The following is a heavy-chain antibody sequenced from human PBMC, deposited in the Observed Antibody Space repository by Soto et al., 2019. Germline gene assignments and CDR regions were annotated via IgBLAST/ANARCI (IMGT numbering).Heavy chain of an antibody. J-gene: IGHJ4*02. V-gene: IGHV1-18*04. D-gene: IGHD3-16*02. CDR1: GYTCTSYG. CDR2: ISAYNGNT. CDR3: ARDRGMITFCGVIALYY. Sequence: QVQLVQSGAEVKKPGASVKVSCKASGYTCTSYGISWVRQAPGQGLEWMGWISAYNGNTNYAQKLQGRVNMTTDTSTSTAYMELRSLRSDDTAVYYCARDRGMITFCGVIALYYWGQGTLVTVSS.